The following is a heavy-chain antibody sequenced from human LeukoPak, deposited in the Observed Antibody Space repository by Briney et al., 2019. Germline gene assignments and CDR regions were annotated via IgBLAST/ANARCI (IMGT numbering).Heavy chain of an antibody. CDR1: GFTFSSYA. Sequence: GGSLRLSCAASGFTFSSYAMHWVRQAPGKGLEWVAVISYDGSNKYYADSVKGRFTISRDNSKNTLYLQMNSLRAEDTAVYYCAKVLDTAMASFDYWGQGTLVTVSS. CDR2: ISYDGSNK. V-gene: IGHV3-30-3*01. J-gene: IGHJ4*02. D-gene: IGHD5-18*01. CDR3: AKVLDTAMASFDY.